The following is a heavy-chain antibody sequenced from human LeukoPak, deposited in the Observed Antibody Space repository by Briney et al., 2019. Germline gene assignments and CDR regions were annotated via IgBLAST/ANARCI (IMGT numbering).Heavy chain of an antibody. CDR3: ARGAADCANGICHSYNWFDP. CDR2: IYPDDSDT. D-gene: IGHD2-8*01. J-gene: IGHJ5*02. Sequence: GESLKITCKGSGHSFTNSWIAWMRQKSGKGLEWMGIIYPDDSDTRYSPSFQGQVTISVDKSISTAYLQWSSLRASDTAMYYCARGAADCANGICHSYNWFDPWGQGTLVTVSS. CDR1: GHSFTNSW. V-gene: IGHV5-51*01.